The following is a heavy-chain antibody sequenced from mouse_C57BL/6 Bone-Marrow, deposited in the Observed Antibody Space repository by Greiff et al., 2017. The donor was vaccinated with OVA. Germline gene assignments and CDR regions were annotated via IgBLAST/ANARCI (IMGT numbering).Heavy chain of an antibody. CDR2: IDPENGDT. V-gene: IGHV14-4*01. J-gene: IGHJ2*01. CDR3: TSYGNCDY. CDR1: GFNIKDDY. D-gene: IGHD2-1*01. Sequence: EVQLQQSGAELVRPGASVKLSCTASGFNIKDDYMHWVKQRPEQGLEWIGWIDPENGDTEYASKFQGKATITADTSSNPAYLQLSSLTSEDTAVYYCTSYGNCDYWGQGTTRTVSS.